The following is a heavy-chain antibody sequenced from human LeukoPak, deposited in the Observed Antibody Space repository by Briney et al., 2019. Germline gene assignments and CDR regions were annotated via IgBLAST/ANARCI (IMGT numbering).Heavy chain of an antibody. D-gene: IGHD3-3*01. J-gene: IGHJ4*02. CDR2: ISGRGDST. Sequence: GGSLTLSCAASGFTFSNYGMSWVRQAPGKGLEWVSAISGRGDSTYYADSVKGRFTISRDNSKNTLYLQMNSLRAEDTAVYYCAKDPHVLRFLEWLSAFDYWGQGTLVTVSS. CDR1: GFTFSNYG. CDR3: AKDPHVLRFLEWLSAFDY. V-gene: IGHV3-23*01.